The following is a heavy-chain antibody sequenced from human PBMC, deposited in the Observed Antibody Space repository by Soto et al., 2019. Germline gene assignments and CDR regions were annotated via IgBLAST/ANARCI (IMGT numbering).Heavy chain of an antibody. CDR3: AKGSGDFLRSDGLDV. Sequence: GGSLRLSCVASGFGFSSYSMNWVRLAPGKGPDWVSSISSRSGWVYYADSVKGRFTISRDNAKNTLYLQMSSLRAEDTAVYYCAKGSGDFLRSDGLDVWGQGTVVTVS. CDR2: ISSRSGWV. V-gene: IGHV3-21*01. CDR1: GFGFSSYS. D-gene: IGHD4-17*01. J-gene: IGHJ3*01.